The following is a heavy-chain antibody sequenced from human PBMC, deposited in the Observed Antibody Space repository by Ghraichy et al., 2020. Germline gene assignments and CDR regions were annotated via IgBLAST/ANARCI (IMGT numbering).Heavy chain of an antibody. CDR1: GGSISSYY. D-gene: IGHD6-19*01. Sequence: SETLSLTCTVSGGSISSYYWSWIRQPPGKGLEWIGYIYYSGSTNYNPSLKSRVTISVDTSKNQFSLKLSSVTAADTAVYYCARGVQWGIAVAGTRYYGMDVWGQETTVTVSS. J-gene: IGHJ6*02. V-gene: IGHV4-59*01. CDR2: IYYSGST. CDR3: ARGVQWGIAVAGTRYYGMDV.